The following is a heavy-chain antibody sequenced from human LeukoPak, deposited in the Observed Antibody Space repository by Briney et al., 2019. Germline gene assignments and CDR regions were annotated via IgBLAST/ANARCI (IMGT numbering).Heavy chain of an antibody. J-gene: IGHJ4*02. CDR2: ISSSSNYI. D-gene: IGHD3-10*01. CDR3: SKVRHAMVRGVIITEFYFDY. V-gene: IGHV3-21*01. CDR1: GLTFSSYS. Sequence: PGGSLRLSCAASGLTFSSYSMNWVRQAPGKGLEWVSSISSSSNYIYYADSVKGRFTISRDNAKNSLYLQMNSLRAEDTAVYNGSKVRHAMVRGVIITEFYFDYWGQGTLVTVSS.